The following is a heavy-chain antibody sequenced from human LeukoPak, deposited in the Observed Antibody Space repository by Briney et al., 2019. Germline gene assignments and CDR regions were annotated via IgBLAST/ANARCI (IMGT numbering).Heavy chain of an antibody. D-gene: IGHD1-26*01. J-gene: IGHJ5*02. V-gene: IGHV1-18*01. Sequence: ASVKVSCKASGYTFNAYAITRVRQAPGQGLEWMGWISAYNLNTNYAQNLQGRVTMTIDTSTTTAYLELRSLRFDDTAVCYCARVGEGASWPWEWFDPWGQGTLVTVSS. CDR1: GYTFNAYA. CDR2: ISAYNLNT. CDR3: ARVGEGASWPWEWFDP.